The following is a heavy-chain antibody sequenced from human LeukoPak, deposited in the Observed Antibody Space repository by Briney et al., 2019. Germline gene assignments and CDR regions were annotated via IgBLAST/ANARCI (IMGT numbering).Heavy chain of an antibody. CDR1: GFTFSSYS. Sequence: GGSLRLSCAASGFTFSSYSMNWVRQAPEKGLEWVSSISSSSSYIYYADSVKGRFTISRDNAKNSLYLQMYSLRAEDTAVYYCARSYYYDSSGYYYYPKKPYYYYGMDVWGQGTTVTVSS. J-gene: IGHJ6*02. CDR3: ARSYYYDSSGYYYYPKKPYYYYGMDV. D-gene: IGHD3-22*01. CDR2: ISSSSSYI. V-gene: IGHV3-21*01.